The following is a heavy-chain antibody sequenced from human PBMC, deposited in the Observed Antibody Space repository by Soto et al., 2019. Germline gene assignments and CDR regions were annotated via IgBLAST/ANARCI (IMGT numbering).Heavy chain of an antibody. CDR2: ISGSGGST. V-gene: IGHV3-23*01. CDR3: AKSGDYYGSGSRTPFDY. CDR1: GFTFSSYA. D-gene: IGHD3-10*01. Sequence: GGSLRLSCAASGFTFSSYAMSWVRQAPGKGLEWVSAISGSGGSTYYADSVKGRFTISRDNSKNTLYLQMNSLRAEDTAVYYCAKSGDYYGSGSRTPFDYWGQGTLVTVSS. J-gene: IGHJ4*02.